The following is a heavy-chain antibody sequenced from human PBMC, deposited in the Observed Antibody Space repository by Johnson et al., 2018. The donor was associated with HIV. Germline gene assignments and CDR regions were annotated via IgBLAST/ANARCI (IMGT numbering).Heavy chain of an antibody. CDR3: AKVGVGHRKGFDI. Sequence: QVHLVESGGGVVQPGGSLRLSCAASGFTFNNYDMHWVRQAPGKGLQWVAIIRYDGSYKHDADSVKGQLNMSRYNSKNTLYVNKNSLRGDDTAVYYCAKVGVGHRKGFDILGQGTMVTVSS. CDR2: IRYDGSYK. V-gene: IGHV3-30*02. J-gene: IGHJ3*02. D-gene: IGHD2-2*01. CDR1: GFTFNNYD.